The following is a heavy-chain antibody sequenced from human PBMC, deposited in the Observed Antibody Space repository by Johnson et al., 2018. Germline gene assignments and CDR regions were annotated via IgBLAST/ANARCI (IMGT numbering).Heavy chain of an antibody. J-gene: IGHJ6*02. Sequence: VQLVESGGGLVQPGGSLRLSCAASGFTFDDYAMHWVRQAPGKGLEWVSGISWNSGSIGYAASVTGRFTISSDNAKDSLYLQMNRLRAEDTALYYCAKDRGTTVTTWGMDVWGQGTTVTVYS. CDR3: AKDRGTTVTTWGMDV. D-gene: IGHD4-17*01. V-gene: IGHV3-9*01. CDR2: ISWNSGSI. CDR1: GFTFDDYA.